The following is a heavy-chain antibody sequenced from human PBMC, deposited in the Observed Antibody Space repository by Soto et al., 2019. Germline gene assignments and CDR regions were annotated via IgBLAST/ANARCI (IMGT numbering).Heavy chain of an antibody. CDR3: TTAVWPFRGGDY. V-gene: IGHV3-15*07. CDR1: GFTFNNAW. Sequence: EVQLVESGGGLVKPGGSLRLSCAVSGFTFNNAWMNWVRQAPGKGPEWVGHIKSKTDGGTTDYGASVKGRFTISRDDSKNMLYLQINSMRTEDTAVYYCTTAVWPFRGGDYWGRGTLVTVSS. D-gene: IGHD2-8*01. J-gene: IGHJ4*02. CDR2: IKSKTDGGTT.